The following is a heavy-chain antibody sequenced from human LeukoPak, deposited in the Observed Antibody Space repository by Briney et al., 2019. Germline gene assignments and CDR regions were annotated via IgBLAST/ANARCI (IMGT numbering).Heavy chain of an antibody. CDR3: ARRSGPLVYSFFDY. V-gene: IGHV5-51*01. CDR1: GYSFINYW. D-gene: IGHD2-21*01. CDR2: IYPGDSDT. J-gene: IGHJ4*02. Sequence: RGESLKISCKGSGYSFINYWIAWVRQMPGKGLEWMGMIYPGDSDTRYSPSFQGQVTISADKSISTAYLQWSSLKASDTAMYYCARRSGPLVYSFFDYWGQGTLVTVSS.